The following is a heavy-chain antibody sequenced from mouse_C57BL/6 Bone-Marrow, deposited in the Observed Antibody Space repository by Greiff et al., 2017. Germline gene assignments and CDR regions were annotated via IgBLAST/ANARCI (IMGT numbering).Heavy chain of an antibody. D-gene: IGHD3-3*01. CDR2: ISSGSSTF. CDR3: DRYLGDY. V-gene: IGHV5-17*01. J-gene: IGHJ2*01. Sequence: EVQLVESGGGLVKPGGSLKLSCAASGFTFSDYGMHWVRQAPEKGLEWVAYISSGSSTFYYADTVKGRFTISRDNAKNTLFLQEASVGYEDTAMYYCDRYLGDYWGKGTTVTVSS. CDR1: GFTFSDYG.